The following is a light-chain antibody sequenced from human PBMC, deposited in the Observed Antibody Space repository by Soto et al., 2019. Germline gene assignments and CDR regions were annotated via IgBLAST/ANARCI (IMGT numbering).Light chain of an antibody. V-gene: IGKV1-9*01. CDR2: GAS. Sequence: IQLTQSPSSLSASVGDRVTITCRASQGISSFLAWYQQKPGKAPKLLIYGASTLQSGVPSRFSGSGSGTDFTLTIGSLQTEGFATYYCQQLNSFPIPFGPGTKVDIK. J-gene: IGKJ3*01. CDR1: QGISSF. CDR3: QQLNSFPIP.